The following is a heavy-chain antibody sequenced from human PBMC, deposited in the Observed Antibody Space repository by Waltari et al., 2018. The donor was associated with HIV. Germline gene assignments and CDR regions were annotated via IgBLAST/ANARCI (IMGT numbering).Heavy chain of an antibody. V-gene: IGHV4-34*02. CDR3: ARGPSLRVFRGGVYFNSSLDV. J-gene: IGHJ6*02. CDR1: GGAFSGFR. Sequence: QLQLQQWGAGLLKPSQTLSLTCLVPGGAFSGFRWSWVRHSPQRGLEWIGEIDHGGNTNFNPSLKRQITISMDTSRSHFSLKLSPVTPADTALYYCARGPSLRVFRGGVYFNSSLDVWGQGTPVTV. D-gene: IGHD2-21*02. CDR2: IDHGGNT.